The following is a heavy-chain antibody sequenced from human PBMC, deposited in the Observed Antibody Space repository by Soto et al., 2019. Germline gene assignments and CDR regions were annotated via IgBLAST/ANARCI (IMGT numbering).Heavy chain of an antibody. V-gene: IGHV6-1*01. D-gene: IGHD3-22*01. CDR2: TCYMSKWYN. CDR1: RHSDSRNSAA. J-gene: IGHJ6*02. Sequence: SHTQSLTCAISRHSDSRNSAAWTWIRQSPSRGLEWLGRTCYMSKWYNDYAVSVKSRITINPDTSKNQFSLQLNSVPPEDTAVYYCARGGYYYDSSGYYEYYYYYGMDVWGQGTTVTVSS. CDR3: ARGGYYYDSSGYYEYYYYYGMDV.